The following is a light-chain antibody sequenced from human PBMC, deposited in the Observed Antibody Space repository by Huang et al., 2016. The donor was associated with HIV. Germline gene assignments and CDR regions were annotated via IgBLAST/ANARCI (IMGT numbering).Light chain of an antibody. Sequence: EILLTQSPATLSVSPGARVTLSCRASETVSEHLAWFQQRPGQTPKLLIYCASNRATGVPPRFSGRGSGTEFGLTITNLQSEDFAIYFCHQYYTLPRTFGQGTKVEI. CDR3: HQYYTLPRT. V-gene: IGKV3-15*01. J-gene: IGKJ1*01. CDR1: ETVSEH. CDR2: CAS.